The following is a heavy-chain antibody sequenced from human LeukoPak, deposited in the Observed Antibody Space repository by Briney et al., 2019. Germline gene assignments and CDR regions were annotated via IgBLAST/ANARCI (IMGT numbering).Heavy chain of an antibody. V-gene: IGHV6-1*01. D-gene: IGHD3-10*01. J-gene: IGHJ5*02. CDR2: TYYRSKLYN. CDR3: ARVVRVNHKSWFDP. Sequence: SQTLSLTCAISGDSVSSNSAAWHWIRQSPSRGLEWLGRTYYRSKLYNDYAVSVKSRITINPDTSKNQFSPQLNSVTPEDTAVYYCARVVRVNHKSWFDPWGQGTLVTVSS. CDR1: GDSVSSNSAA.